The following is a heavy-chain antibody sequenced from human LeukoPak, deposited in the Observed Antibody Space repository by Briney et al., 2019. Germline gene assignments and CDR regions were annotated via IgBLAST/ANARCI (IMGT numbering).Heavy chain of an antibody. V-gene: IGHV1-46*01. CDR3: ARNRWLDY. CDR1: GYTFTDYY. J-gene: IGHJ4*02. Sequence: ASVKVSCKASGYTFTDYYIQWVRQAPGQGLEWMGIINPSGGSTTYAQKFQGRVTMTRDTSTSTVYMELSSLRSEDTAVYYCARNRWLDYWGQGTLVTVSS. D-gene: IGHD5-24*01. CDR2: INPSGGST.